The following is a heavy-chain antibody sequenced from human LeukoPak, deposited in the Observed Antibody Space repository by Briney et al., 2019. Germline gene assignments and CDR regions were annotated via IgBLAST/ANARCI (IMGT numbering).Heavy chain of an antibody. J-gene: IGHJ2*01. D-gene: IGHD6-19*01. CDR3: AKDLGGGSGCYDL. Sequence: GGSLRLSCAASRFTFSSYGMHWVRQAPGKGLEWVAIISYDGSNKYYADSVQGRFTISRDNSKNTLYLQMNSLRAEDTAVYYCAKDLGGGSGCYDLWGRGTLVTVSS. CDR2: ISYDGSNK. CDR1: RFTFSSYG. V-gene: IGHV3-30*18.